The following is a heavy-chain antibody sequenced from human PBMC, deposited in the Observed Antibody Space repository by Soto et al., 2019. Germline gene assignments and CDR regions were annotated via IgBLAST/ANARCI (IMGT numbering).Heavy chain of an antibody. J-gene: IGHJ3*02. V-gene: IGHV3-48*03. CDR2: ISSSGSTI. CDR1: GFTFSSYE. Sequence: GGSLRLSCAASGFTFSSYEMNWVRQAPGKGLEWVSYISSSGSTIYYADSVKGRFTISRDNAKNSLYLQMNSLRVEDTAVYYCARAGDYDAFDIWGQGTMVTVSS. D-gene: IGHD4-17*01. CDR3: ARAGDYDAFDI.